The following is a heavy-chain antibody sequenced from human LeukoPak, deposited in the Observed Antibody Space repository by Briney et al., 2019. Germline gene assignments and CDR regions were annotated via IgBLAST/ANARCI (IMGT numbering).Heavy chain of an antibody. J-gene: IGHJ4*02. V-gene: IGHV3-21*01. D-gene: IGHD1-26*01. CDR1: GFTFSSYS. Sequence: GGSLRLSCAASGFTFSSYSMNWVRQAPGKGLEWVSSISSSSSYIYYADSVKGRFTISRDNAKNSLYLQMNSLRAEDTAVYYCARDRDSGSYDGTYYFDYWGQGTLVTVSS. CDR3: ARDRDSGSYDGTYYFDY. CDR2: ISSSSSYI.